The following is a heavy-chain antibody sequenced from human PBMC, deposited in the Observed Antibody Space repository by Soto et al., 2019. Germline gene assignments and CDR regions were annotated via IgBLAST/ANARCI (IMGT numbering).Heavy chain of an antibody. V-gene: IGHV5-51*01. CDR3: ARKDKCGYFNGFDP. CDR2: IFPSDSDT. D-gene: IGHD3-22*01. CDR1: GYKFTSSW. J-gene: IGHJ5*02. Sequence: GESLKISCRTPGYKFTSSWISWLRQKPGKGLEWMGIIFPSDSDTRYSPSFQVQVTISADRSTSSVFLLWASLKASDTAVYFCARKDKCGYFNGFDPWGQGTLVTVSS.